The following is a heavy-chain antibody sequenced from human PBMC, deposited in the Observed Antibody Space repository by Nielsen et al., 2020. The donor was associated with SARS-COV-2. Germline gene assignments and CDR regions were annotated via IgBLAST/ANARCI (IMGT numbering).Heavy chain of an antibody. J-gene: IGHJ5*02. CDR3: AKDVEQWLLGDGYRRFDP. V-gene: IGHV3-20*04. Sequence: GESLKISCAGSGFTFDGFGMSWVRQAPGKGLEWVSGINWNGGSTGYGDSVRGRFTISRDNAKNALYLQMNSLRAEDTALYYCAKDVEQWLLGDGYRRFDPWGQGTLVTVSS. CDR2: INWNGGST. D-gene: IGHD6-19*01. CDR1: GFTFDGFG.